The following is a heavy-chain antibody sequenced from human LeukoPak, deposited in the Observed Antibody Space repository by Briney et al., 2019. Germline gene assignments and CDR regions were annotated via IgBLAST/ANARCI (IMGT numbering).Heavy chain of an antibody. CDR1: GFTFSTYW. Sequence: PGGSLRLSCGASGFTFSTYWMHWVRQAPGKGLVWVSRINPDGSVTSYADSVRGRFTVSRDNAKNTVYLQMSSLRAEDTAVYYCTKDFDAATGYWGQGTLVTVSP. CDR2: INPDGSVT. CDR3: TKDFDAATGY. D-gene: IGHD3-9*01. V-gene: IGHV3-74*01. J-gene: IGHJ4*02.